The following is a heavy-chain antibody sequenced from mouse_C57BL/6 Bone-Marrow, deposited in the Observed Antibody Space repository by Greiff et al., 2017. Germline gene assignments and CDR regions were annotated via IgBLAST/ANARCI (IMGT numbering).Heavy chain of an antibody. J-gene: IGHJ2*01. CDR3: ARSHYYYGSSSYFHFDY. Sequence: VKLQQSGPELVKPGASVKISCKASGYAFSSSWMNWVKQRPGKGLEWIGRIYPGDGDTNYNGKFKGKATLTADKSSSTAYMQLSSLTSEDSAVYFCARSHYYYGSSSYFHFDYWGQGTTLTVSS. CDR2: IYPGDGDT. CDR1: GYAFSSSW. D-gene: IGHD1-1*01. V-gene: IGHV1-82*01.